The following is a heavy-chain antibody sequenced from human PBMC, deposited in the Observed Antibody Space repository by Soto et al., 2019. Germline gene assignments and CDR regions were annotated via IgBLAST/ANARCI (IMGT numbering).Heavy chain of an antibody. CDR1: GGSFSGYY. J-gene: IGHJ4*01. CDR2: INHAGSS. V-gene: IGHV4-34*01. Sequence: SETLSLTCAVYGGSFSGYYWTWIRQPPGKGLEWIGEINHAGSSNYNPSLESRVTISVDTSKNQFSLKLSSVTAADTAVYYCARGEDLYYSDYWGQGTLVTVSS. CDR3: ARGEDLYYSDY.